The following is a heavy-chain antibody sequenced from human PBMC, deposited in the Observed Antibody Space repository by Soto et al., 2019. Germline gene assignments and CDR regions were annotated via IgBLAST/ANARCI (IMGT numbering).Heavy chain of an antibody. CDR2: IYYSGST. CDR1: GGSISSGGYY. J-gene: IGHJ6*02. D-gene: IGHD3-3*01. Sequence: SETLSLTCTVSGGSISSGGYYWSWIRQHPGNGLEWIGYIYYSGSTYYNPSLKSRVTISVDTSKNQFSLKLSSVTAADTAVYYCARSPGRNPYDFWSGYYPAFPGLYGMDVWGQGTTVTVSS. V-gene: IGHV4-31*03. CDR3: ARSPGRNPYDFWSGYYPAFPGLYGMDV.